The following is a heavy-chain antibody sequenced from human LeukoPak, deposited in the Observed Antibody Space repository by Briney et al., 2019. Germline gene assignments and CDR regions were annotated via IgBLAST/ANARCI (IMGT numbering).Heavy chain of an antibody. V-gene: IGHV7-4-1*02. Sequence: ASVKVSCKASGYTFTSYAMNWVRQAPGQGLEWMGWINTNTGNPTYAQGFTGRFVFSLDTSVSTAYLQISSLKAEDTAVYYCASKLPDYHDSSGYYEGVWFDPWGQGTLVTVSS. CDR2: INTNTGNP. J-gene: IGHJ5*02. CDR1: GYTFTSYA. CDR3: ASKLPDYHDSSGYYEGVWFDP. D-gene: IGHD3-22*01.